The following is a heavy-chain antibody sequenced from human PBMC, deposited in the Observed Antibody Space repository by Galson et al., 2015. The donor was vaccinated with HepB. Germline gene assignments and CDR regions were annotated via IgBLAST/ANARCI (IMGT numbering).Heavy chain of an antibody. D-gene: IGHD1-26*01. CDR3: ARRGAPYYYYYGMDV. Sequence: SVKVSCKASGYTFTSYGISWVRQAPGQGLEWMGWISAYNGNTNYAQKLQGRVTMTTDTSTSTAYMELRSLRSDDTAVYYCARRGAPYYYYYGMDVWGQGTTVTVSS. V-gene: IGHV1-18*04. J-gene: IGHJ6*02. CDR1: GYTFTSYG. CDR2: ISAYNGNT.